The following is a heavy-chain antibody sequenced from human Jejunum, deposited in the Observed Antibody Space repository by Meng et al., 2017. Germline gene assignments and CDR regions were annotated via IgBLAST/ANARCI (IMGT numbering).Heavy chain of an antibody. J-gene: IGHJ5*02. CDR1: GGSISTSSYY. V-gene: IGHV4-39*01. Sequence: QLQLQESGPGQVKPSEALSLTCTVSGGSISTSSYYWGWIRQAPGKGLEWIGNICYSGSTYYNSSLKSRVTISVDTSKNQFSLTLSAVTAADTAVYYCARSPQYYDSSGFAFDPWGQGTLVTVSS. D-gene: IGHD3-22*01. CDR3: ARSPQYYDSSGFAFDP. CDR2: ICYSGST.